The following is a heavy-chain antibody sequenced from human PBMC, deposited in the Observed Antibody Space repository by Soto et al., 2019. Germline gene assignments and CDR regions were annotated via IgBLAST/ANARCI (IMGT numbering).Heavy chain of an antibody. CDR3: ARALPVAKGGFDP. CDR2: IYTAGGT. J-gene: IGHJ5*02. CDR1: GFTVSNTY. V-gene: IGHV3-53*01. Sequence: LRLSCAASGFTVSNTYMTWVRQPPGKGLECVSVIYTAGGTNYADSVRGRFIISRDNSKNTLYLQMNSLRAEDTAVYYCARALPVAKGGFDPWGQGTLVTVSS. D-gene: IGHD2-2*01.